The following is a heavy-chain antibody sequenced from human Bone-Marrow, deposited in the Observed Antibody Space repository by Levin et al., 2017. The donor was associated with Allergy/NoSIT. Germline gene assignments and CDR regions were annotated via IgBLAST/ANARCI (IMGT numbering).Heavy chain of an antibody. D-gene: IGHD2-2*01. J-gene: IGHJ4*02. V-gene: IGHV3-23*01. Sequence: GESLKISCTASGFTFSYFAMSWVRQAPGKGLEWVSGFDGSGGSTYYADTVKARFTISSDYSKNTLYLQIDSLRAEDTGVYFCARGSCSSTNCPLDYWGQGTLVTVSS. CDR1: GFTFSYFA. CDR2: FDGSGGST. CDR3: ARGSCSSTNCPLDY.